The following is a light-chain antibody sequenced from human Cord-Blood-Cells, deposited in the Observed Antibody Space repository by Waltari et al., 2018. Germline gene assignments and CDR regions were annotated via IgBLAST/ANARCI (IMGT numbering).Light chain of an antibody. CDR1: SSDVGGYNY. J-gene: IGLJ2*01. CDR2: EGS. Sequence: QSALTQPPPASGSPGQSVTISCTGTSSDVGGYNYVSRYQQHPGKAPKLMIYEGSKRPSGVPDRFSGSKSGNTASLTVSGLQAEDEADYYCSSYAGSNNLVFGGGTKLTVL. V-gene: IGLV2-8*01. CDR3: SSYAGSNNLV.